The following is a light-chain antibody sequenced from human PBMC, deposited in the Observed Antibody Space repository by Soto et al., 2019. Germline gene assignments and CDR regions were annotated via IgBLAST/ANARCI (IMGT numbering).Light chain of an antibody. V-gene: IGLV1-44*01. CDR2: RSS. CDR3: SSYTSSSTQV. Sequence: QSVLTQPPSASGTPGQRITISCSGSSSNIGSHSVNWYQQLPGTAPKLLIYRSSQRPSGVPDRFSGSKSGTSASLAISGLQSGDEADYYCSSYTSSSTQVLGGGTKLTVL. CDR1: SSNIGSHS. J-gene: IGLJ3*02.